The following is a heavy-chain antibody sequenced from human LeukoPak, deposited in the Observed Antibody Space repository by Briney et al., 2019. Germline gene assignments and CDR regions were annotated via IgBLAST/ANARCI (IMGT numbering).Heavy chain of an antibody. D-gene: IGHD6-13*01. CDR1: GFAVSSRY. CDR3: ARGESIAAAGAFDL. J-gene: IGHJ4*02. Sequence: GGSLRLSCAASGFAVSSRYMSWVRQASGRGVEWVSVIYAGGSIHYADSVKGQFTISRDNSQNTLDLQLNSLRVDDTAIYNCARGESIAAAGAFDLWGQGTLVTVSS. CDR2: IYAGGSI. V-gene: IGHV3-53*01.